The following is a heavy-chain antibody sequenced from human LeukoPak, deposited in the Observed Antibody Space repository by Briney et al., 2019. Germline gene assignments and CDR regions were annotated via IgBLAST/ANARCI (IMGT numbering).Heavy chain of an antibody. Sequence: GGSLRLSCTASGFTFGDYAMTWVRQAPGKGLEWVGFIASETYGGTAEYAASVKGRFTISRDNAKNSLYLQMNSLRAEDTAVYYCARGVMSPPDYYYYYMDVWGKGTTVTISS. CDR1: GFTFGDYA. CDR2: IASETYGGTA. V-gene: IGHV3-49*04. D-gene: IGHD3-16*01. CDR3: ARGVMSPPDYYYYYMDV. J-gene: IGHJ6*03.